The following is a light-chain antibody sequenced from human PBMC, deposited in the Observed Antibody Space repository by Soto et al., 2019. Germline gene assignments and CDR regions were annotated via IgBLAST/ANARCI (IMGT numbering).Light chain of an antibody. J-gene: IGKJ2*01. V-gene: IGKV3-15*01. CDR1: QSVSSN. Sequence: EIVMTQSPATLSVSPGERATLSCRASQSVSSNLAWYQQKPGQAHRLLIYGASTRATGIPARFSGSGSGPEFTLTISSLQSDDCAVYYCQRYNNWPLYTFGQGTKLEIK. CDR3: QRYNNWPLYT. CDR2: GAS.